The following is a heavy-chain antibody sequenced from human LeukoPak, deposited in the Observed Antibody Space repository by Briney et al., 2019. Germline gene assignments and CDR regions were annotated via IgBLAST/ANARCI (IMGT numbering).Heavy chain of an antibody. J-gene: IGHJ4*02. CDR3: AKEVGTFTLDY. Sequence: PGRSLRLSCAASGFTFSTYGMHGVRQAPGKGLEWVTVKSYDGSDQYYADSWKGRLTISRDNSRNTLYLQMNSLRVEDTAVYYCAKEVGTFTLDYWGQGTLVTVSS. D-gene: IGHD1-26*01. CDR1: GFTFSTYG. V-gene: IGHV3-30*18. CDR2: KSYDGSDQ.